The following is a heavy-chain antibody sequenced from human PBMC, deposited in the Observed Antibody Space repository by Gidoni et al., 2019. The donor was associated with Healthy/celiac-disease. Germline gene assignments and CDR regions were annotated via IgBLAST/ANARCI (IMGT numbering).Heavy chain of an antibody. V-gene: IGHV3-23*01. D-gene: IGHD6-13*01. J-gene: IGHJ6*03. CDR3: AKSVGAAGTNGNDYYYYYMDV. CDR2: ISGSGGST. CDR1: GFTFSSYA. Sequence: EVQLLESGGGLVQPGGSLRLSCAASGFTFSSYAMSWVRQAPGKGLEWVSAISGSGGSTYYADSVKGRFTISRDNSKNTLYLQMNSLRAEDTAVYYCAKSVGAAGTNGNDYYYYYMDVWGKGTTVTVSS.